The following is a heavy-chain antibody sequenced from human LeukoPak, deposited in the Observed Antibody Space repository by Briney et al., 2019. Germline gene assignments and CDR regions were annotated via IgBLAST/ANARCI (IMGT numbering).Heavy chain of an antibody. J-gene: IGHJ4*02. D-gene: IGHD2-15*01. V-gene: IGHV1-2*02. CDR3: ARTPRYCSGGSCYYFDY. CDR2: INPNSGGT. Sequence: ASVKVSCKAAGYTFTGYYMHWVRQAPGQGLEWMGWINPNSGGTNYARKFQGRVTMTRDTSISTAYMELSRLRSDDTAVYYCARTPRYCSGGSCYYFDYWGQGTLITVSS. CDR1: GYTFTGYY.